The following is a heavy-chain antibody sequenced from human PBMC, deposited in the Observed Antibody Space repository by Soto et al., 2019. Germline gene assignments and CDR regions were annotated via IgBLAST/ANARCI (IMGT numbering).Heavy chain of an antibody. V-gene: IGHV3-30*03. CDR3: ATEPYSGPLDY. Sequence: QVQLVESGGGVVQPGRSLRLSCAASGFTFSSYGMHWVRQAPGKGLEWVAVISYDGSNKYYADSVKGRFTISRDNSKNTLYLHMKSLSAEDTAVYYCATEPYSGPLDYWGQGTLVTVSS. D-gene: IGHD2-15*01. CDR2: ISYDGSNK. CDR1: GFTFSSYG. J-gene: IGHJ4*02.